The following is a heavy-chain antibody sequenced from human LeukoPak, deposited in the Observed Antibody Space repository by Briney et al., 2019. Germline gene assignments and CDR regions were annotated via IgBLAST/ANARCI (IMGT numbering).Heavy chain of an antibody. CDR2: MNPNSGNT. Sequence: GASVKVSCKASGYTFTSYDINWVRQATGQGLEWMGWMNPNSGNTGYAQKFQGRVTMTRNTSISTAYMGLSSLRSEDTAVYYCARGLPSYYDSSGPRELIQHWGQGTLVTVSS. D-gene: IGHD3-22*01. CDR3: ARGLPSYYDSSGPRELIQH. CDR1: GYTFTSYD. V-gene: IGHV1-8*01. J-gene: IGHJ1*01.